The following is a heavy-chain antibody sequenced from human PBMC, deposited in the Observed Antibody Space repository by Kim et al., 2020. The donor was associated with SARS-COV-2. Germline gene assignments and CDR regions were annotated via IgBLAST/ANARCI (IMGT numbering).Heavy chain of an antibody. D-gene: IGHD6-25*01. CDR2: SACNGSHT. Sequence: GGSLRLSCAVSGFTIGDYGLYWVRQAPGKGLEWVAGSACNGSHTDYADSVKGRLTMSRDNFKNTLYLQMNSLRAEDTAVYYCAKGGVAASYVDYWGQGTLVTVS. V-gene: IGHV3-30*18. CDR3: AKGGVAASYVDY. J-gene: IGHJ4*02. CDR1: GFTIGDYG.